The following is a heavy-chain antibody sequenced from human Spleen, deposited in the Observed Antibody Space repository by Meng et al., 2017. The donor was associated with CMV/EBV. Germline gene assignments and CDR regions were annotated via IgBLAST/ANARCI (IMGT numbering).Heavy chain of an antibody. V-gene: IGHV1-2*02. J-gene: IGHJ4*02. CDR3: ALIFGVSPY. Sequence: NACAEYYRHWVRGGAGIGCEWMGWINPNSGGRKYTKKFQGRNTITRDTSISRADKELGRVRSDGTAVYYCALIFGVSPYWGQGTLVTVSS. CDR1: NACAEYY. CDR2: INPNSGGR. D-gene: IGHD3-3*01.